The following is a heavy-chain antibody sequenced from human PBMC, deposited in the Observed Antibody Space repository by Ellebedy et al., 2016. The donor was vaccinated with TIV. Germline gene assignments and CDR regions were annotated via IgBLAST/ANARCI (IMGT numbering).Heavy chain of an antibody. Sequence: SETLSLXXAVYGGSFSGYYWSWIRQPPGKGLEWIGEINHSGSTNYNPSLKSRVTISVDTSKNQFSLKLSSVTAADTAVYYCARGQAWIQLWSYYYYGMDVWGQGTTVTVSS. CDR3: ARGQAWIQLWSYYYYGMDV. V-gene: IGHV4-34*01. CDR1: GGSFSGYY. J-gene: IGHJ6*02. D-gene: IGHD5-18*01. CDR2: INHSGST.